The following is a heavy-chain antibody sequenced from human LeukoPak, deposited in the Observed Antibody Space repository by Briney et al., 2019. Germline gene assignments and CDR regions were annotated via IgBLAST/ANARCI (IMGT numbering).Heavy chain of an antibody. Sequence: GGSLRLSCTTSAFAFSNYEMHWVRQAPGKGLEWVSTISSSGTYIYLADSVKGRFTISRDNAKNSLYLQMDSLRAEDTAVYYCASKTSGSYDAFDIWGQGTMVTVSS. D-gene: IGHD1-26*01. CDR2: ISSSGTYI. V-gene: IGHV3-21*01. CDR1: AFAFSNYE. CDR3: ASKTSGSYDAFDI. J-gene: IGHJ3*02.